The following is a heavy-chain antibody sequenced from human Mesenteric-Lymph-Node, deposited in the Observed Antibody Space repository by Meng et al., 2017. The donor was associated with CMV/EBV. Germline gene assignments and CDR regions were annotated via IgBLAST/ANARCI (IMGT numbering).Heavy chain of an antibody. CDR3: AYFGDLPPLW. Sequence: GPGLLKHLQTLPITSTPPGISILLNHAACHCIRQSPSRGLVWLERTYYRSDSYNDYAVSVKSRISVNLDTSKNQLSLHLNFVTPEDTAVYYCAYFGDLPPLWWGQGTLVTVSS. D-gene: IGHD3-16*01. CDR1: GISILLNHAA. CDR2: TYYRSDSYN. J-gene: IGHJ4*02. V-gene: IGHV6-1*01.